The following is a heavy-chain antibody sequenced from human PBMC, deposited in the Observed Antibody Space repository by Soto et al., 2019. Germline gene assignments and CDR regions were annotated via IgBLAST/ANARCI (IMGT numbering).Heavy chain of an antibody. D-gene: IGHD2-15*01. V-gene: IGHV3-30-3*01. J-gene: IGHJ5*02. CDR2: TSYDVNNE. Sequence: QVQLVESGGGVVQPGRSLRLSCAASGFTFNNYAIHWVRQAPGKGLEWVAVTSYDVNNEFYADSVKGRFTISRDNSKNTVYLQMNNLRAEDTAAYYCARSDGYWLGNLCCRGFEPWGQGTLVTVSP. CDR3: ARSDGYWLGNLCCRGFEP. CDR1: GFTFNNYA.